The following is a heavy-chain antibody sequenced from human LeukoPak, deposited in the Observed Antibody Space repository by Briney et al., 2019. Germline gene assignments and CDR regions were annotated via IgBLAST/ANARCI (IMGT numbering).Heavy chain of an antibody. CDR1: GYTFTSYY. J-gene: IGHJ4*02. CDR2: INPSGGST. Sequence: ASVKVSCKASGYTFTSYYMHWVRQAPGQGLEWMGIINPSGGSTSYAQKFQGRVTITRDMSTSTVYMELSSLRSEDTAVYYCARDLIRYYDSCGYPGYWGQGTLVTVSS. CDR3: ARDLIRYYDSCGYPGY. V-gene: IGHV1-46*01. D-gene: IGHD3-22*01.